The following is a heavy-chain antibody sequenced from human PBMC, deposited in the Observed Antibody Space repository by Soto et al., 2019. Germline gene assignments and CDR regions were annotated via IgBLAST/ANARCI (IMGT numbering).Heavy chain of an antibody. CDR2: IWYDGTQK. CDR3: ARAGGTTVTGLWHFDS. D-gene: IGHD4-17*01. J-gene: IGHJ4*02. Sequence: GGSLRLSCEASGFTFNTYSMHWARQPPGKGLEWLAAIWYDGTQKYYADSVKGRFIISRDNSKKTLYLEMNSLRAEDTAVYYCARAGGTTVTGLWHFDSWGQGTLVTVSS. V-gene: IGHV3-33*01. CDR1: GFTFNTYS.